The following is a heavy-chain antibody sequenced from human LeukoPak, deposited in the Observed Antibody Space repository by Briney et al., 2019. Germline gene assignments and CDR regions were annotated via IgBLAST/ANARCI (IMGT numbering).Heavy chain of an antibody. J-gene: IGHJ4*02. CDR1: GYTFTGYY. Sequence: ASVKVSCKASGYTFTGYYIHWVRQAPGQGLEWMGWINPNSGGTNYAQKFQGRVTMTRDTSISTAYMELSRLRSDDTAVYYCARDGSPGLAPGDYWGQGTLVTVSS. V-gene: IGHV1-2*02. CDR3: ARDGSPGLAPGDY. D-gene: IGHD2-15*01. CDR2: INPNSGGT.